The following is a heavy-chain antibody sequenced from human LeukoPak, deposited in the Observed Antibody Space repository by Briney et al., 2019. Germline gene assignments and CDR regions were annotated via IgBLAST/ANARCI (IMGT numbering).Heavy chain of an antibody. V-gene: IGHV6-1*01. D-gene: IGHD1-26*01. CDR1: GDSVSTNRAT. J-gene: IGHJ5*01. Sequence: SQTLSPTCAISGDSVSTNRATWTWLRQSPSRGLEWLGRTYYRSKWNTDYAVSMRSRITINPDTSKNQFSLQLSSVTPEDTAVYYCARLVGAAWFDSWGQGTLVTVSS. CDR3: ARLVGAAWFDS. CDR2: TYYRSKWNT.